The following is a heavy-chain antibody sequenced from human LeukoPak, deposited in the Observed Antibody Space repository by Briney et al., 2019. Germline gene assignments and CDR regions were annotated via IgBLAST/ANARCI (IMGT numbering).Heavy chain of an antibody. Sequence: GESLKISCKGLGYSFSSYWSAWVRQRPGKGLEWMGIIYPGGSETRYDPSFQGQVTISVDKSISTAYLQWSSLKASDTAMYYCARRGFCSGGSCFSAPFDYWGQGTLVTVSS. CDR1: GYSFSSYW. J-gene: IGHJ4*02. CDR2: IYPGGSET. D-gene: IGHD2-15*01. CDR3: ARRGFCSGGSCFSAPFDY. V-gene: IGHV5-51*01.